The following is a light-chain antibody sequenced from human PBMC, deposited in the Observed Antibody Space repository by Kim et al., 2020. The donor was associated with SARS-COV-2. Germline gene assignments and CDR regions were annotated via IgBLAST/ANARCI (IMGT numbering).Light chain of an antibody. J-gene: IGKJ4*01. Sequence: EIVLTQSPATLSLSPGERATLSCRASQSISTSLAWYQQRPGQAPGLVIYDTSYRAAGIPARFSGSGSGTDFTLTISSLEPEDFAVYYSQQRYDWPLPFGGGTKVDI. V-gene: IGKV3-11*01. CDR2: DTS. CDR1: QSISTS. CDR3: QQRYDWPLP.